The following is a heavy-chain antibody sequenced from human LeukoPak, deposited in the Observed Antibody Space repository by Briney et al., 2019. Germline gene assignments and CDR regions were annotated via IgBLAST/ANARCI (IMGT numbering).Heavy chain of an antibody. CDR3: ARRLGGGSCYSINYYYYMDV. D-gene: IGHD2-15*01. Sequence: SETLSLTCAVYGGSFSGYYWSWIRQPPGKGLEWIGEINHSGSTNYNPSLESRVTISVDTSKNQFSLKLSSVTAADTAVYYCARRLGGGSCYSINYYYYMDVWGKGTTVTVSS. V-gene: IGHV4-34*01. J-gene: IGHJ6*03. CDR1: GGSFSGYY. CDR2: INHSGST.